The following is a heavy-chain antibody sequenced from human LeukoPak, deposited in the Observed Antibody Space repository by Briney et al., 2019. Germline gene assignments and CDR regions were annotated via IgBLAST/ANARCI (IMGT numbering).Heavy chain of an antibody. CDR1: GYTFTSYD. D-gene: IGHD3-16*01. CDR3: ARDRGSTEGFDP. J-gene: IGHJ5*02. Sequence: ASVKVSCKASGYTFTSYDINWVRQATGQGLEWMGWMNPNSGNTGYAQKLQGRVTMTTDTSTSTAYMELRSLRSDDTAVYYCARDRGSTEGFDPWGQGTLVTVSS. CDR2: MNPNSGNT. V-gene: IGHV1-8*01.